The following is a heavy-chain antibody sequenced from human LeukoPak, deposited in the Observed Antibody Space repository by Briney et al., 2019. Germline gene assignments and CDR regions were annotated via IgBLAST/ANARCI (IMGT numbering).Heavy chain of an antibody. J-gene: IGHJ4*02. CDR2: LYGGGST. Sequence: XWVSLLYGGGSTYYADPVKGRFTISRDNSKNTLYLQMNSLRAEDTAVYYCARGGSYASFGFDYWGQGTLVTVSS. V-gene: IGHV3-53*01. CDR3: ARGGSYASFGFDY. D-gene: IGHD1-26*01.